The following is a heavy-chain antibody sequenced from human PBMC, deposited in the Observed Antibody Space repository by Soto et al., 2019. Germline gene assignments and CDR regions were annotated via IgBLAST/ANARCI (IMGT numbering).Heavy chain of an antibody. CDR2: IYPRDSDT. CDR3: AIALDGYGGSFPFEH. D-gene: IGHD2-15*01. V-gene: IGHV5-51*01. Sequence: GESLKISCKCFGYSFSTYWIGWVRQTPGKGLEWMGIIYPRDSDTRYSPSFEGQVTISVDKSINTAYLQWSSLKASDTAIYYCAIALDGYGGSFPFEHWSLGTLVTVSS. J-gene: IGHJ4*02. CDR1: GYSFSTYW.